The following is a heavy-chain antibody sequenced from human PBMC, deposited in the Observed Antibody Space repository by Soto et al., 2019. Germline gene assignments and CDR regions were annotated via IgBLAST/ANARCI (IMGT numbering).Heavy chain of an antibody. J-gene: IGHJ6*04. Sequence: GGSLRLSCTASGFRLSTYGMHWVRRAPGKGLEWVAVIWNDGTNKYQADSVKGRFTVSRDNSKNTLYLQMNSLRVEDTAVYYCARALGTGTGYYKLLLYYYGLDVWGKGTTVTVSS. D-gene: IGHD3-9*01. CDR2: IWNDGTNK. V-gene: IGHV3-33*03. CDR1: GFRLSTYG. CDR3: ARALGTGTGYYKLLLYYYGLDV.